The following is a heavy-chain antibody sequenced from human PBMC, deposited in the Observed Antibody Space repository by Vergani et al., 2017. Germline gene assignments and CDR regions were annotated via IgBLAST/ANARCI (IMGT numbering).Heavy chain of an antibody. CDR3: AKVRAGMIGLPSLIDY. CDR2: ISYDGSKK. J-gene: IGHJ4*02. V-gene: IGHV3-30*18. D-gene: IGHD3-22*01. Sequence: QVQLVESGGGVVQPGRSLRLSCAASGVTFSSYGMHWVRQAPGKGLEWVAVISYDGSKKYYADCVKGRFTISRDNSKKTLYLQLNSLRAEDTAVYYCAKVRAGMIGLPSLIDYWGQGTLVTVSS. CDR1: GVTFSSYG.